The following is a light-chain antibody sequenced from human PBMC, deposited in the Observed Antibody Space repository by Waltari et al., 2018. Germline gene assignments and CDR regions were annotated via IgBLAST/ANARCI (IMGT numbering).Light chain of an antibody. CDR1: GSNIGTNY. J-gene: IGLJ3*02. CDR3: GTWDSSMSAWV. Sequence: QSVLPQPPSVSAAPGQKVTISCSGSGSNIGTNYVSWYQQFPGTAPKLLIYDSNKRPSGIPDRFSGSKSGTSATLDITGLQTGDEAYYYCGTWDSSMSAWVFGGGTKLTVL. V-gene: IGLV1-51*01. CDR2: DSN.